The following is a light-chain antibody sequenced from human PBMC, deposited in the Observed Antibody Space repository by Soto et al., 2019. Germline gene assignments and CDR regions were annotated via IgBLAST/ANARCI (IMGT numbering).Light chain of an antibody. CDR3: QQRRHWPPIT. J-gene: IGKJ5*01. V-gene: IGKV3-11*01. CDR1: QSLDSL. CDR2: DTF. Sequence: EVVLTQSAVTLSLSPGEKAAVSCRASQSLDSLLAWYQQKPGQAPRLLIYDTFHRAPGIPARFSGSGSGTDFTLTISSLEPEDSAVYYCQQRRHWPPITFGQGTRLEIK.